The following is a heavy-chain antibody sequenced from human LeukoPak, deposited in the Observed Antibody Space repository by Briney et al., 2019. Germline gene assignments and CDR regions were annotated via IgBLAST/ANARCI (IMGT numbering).Heavy chain of an antibody. D-gene: IGHD3-22*01. CDR2: ISWNSGSI. Sequence: SGGSLRLSCAASGFTFDDYAMHWVRQAPGKGLEWVSGISWNSGSIGYADSVKGRFTFSRDNAKNSLYLQMNSLRAEDMALYYCAKGAGYYDSSGYYPPGWYFDLWGRGTLVTVSS. CDR1: GFTFDDYA. V-gene: IGHV3-9*03. J-gene: IGHJ2*01. CDR3: AKGAGYYDSSGYYPPGWYFDL.